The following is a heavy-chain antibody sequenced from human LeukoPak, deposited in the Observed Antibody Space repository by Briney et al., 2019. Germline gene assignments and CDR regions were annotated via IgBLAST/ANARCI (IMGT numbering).Heavy chain of an antibody. Sequence: PGGSLRLSCAASGFTFSSYWMSWVRQAPGKGLEWVSYISSSGSTIYYADSVKGRFTISRDNAKNSLYLQMNSLRAEDTAVYYCASGHYYDSKAPAGMDVWGQGTTVTVSS. CDR2: ISSSGSTI. J-gene: IGHJ6*02. D-gene: IGHD3-22*01. CDR1: GFTFSSYW. CDR3: ASGHYYDSKAPAGMDV. V-gene: IGHV3-48*04.